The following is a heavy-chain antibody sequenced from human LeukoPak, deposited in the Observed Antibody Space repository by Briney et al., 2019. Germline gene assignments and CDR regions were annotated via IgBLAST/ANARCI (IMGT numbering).Heavy chain of an antibody. CDR3: ARHSAVTTFALHY. V-gene: IGHV4-39*01. D-gene: IGHD4-11*01. CDR1: GGSISSSSYY. J-gene: IGHJ4*02. CDR2: IYYSGST. Sequence: SGTLSLTCTVSGGSISSSSYYWGWIRQPPGKGLEWIGSIYYSGSTYYNPSLKSRVTISVDTSKNQFSLKLSSVTAADTAVYYCARHSAVTTFALHYWGQGTLVTVSA.